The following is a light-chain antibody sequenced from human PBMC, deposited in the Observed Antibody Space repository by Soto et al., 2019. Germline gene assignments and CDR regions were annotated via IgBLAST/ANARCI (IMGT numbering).Light chain of an antibody. J-gene: IGKJ4*01. V-gene: IGKV3-20*01. CDR3: QQYGSSPLT. CDR1: QSVSSSY. Sequence: EIVLTQSPGTLSLSPGERATLSCRASQSVSSSYLARYQQKPGQAPRLLIYGASSRATGIPDRFSGSGSGTDFTLTISRLEPEYCAVYYCQQYGSSPLTFGGGTKVEIK. CDR2: GAS.